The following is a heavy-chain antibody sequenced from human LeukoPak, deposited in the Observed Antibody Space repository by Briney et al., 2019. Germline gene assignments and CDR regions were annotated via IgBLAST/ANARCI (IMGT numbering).Heavy chain of an antibody. CDR1: GFTFSSYG. D-gene: IGHD6-13*01. CDR2: ISGSGGST. J-gene: IGHJ4*02. V-gene: IGHV3-23*01. Sequence: GGSLRLSCAASGFTFSSYGMSWVRQAPGKGLEWVSAISGSGGSTYYADSVKGRFTISRDNSKNTLYLQMNSLRAEDTAVYYCAKDQGIAAAGPYYFDYWGQGTLVTVSS. CDR3: AKDQGIAAAGPYYFDY.